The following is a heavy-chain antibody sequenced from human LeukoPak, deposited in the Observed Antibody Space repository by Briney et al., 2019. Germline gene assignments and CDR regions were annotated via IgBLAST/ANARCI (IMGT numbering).Heavy chain of an antibody. CDR1: GFTFSDYY. Sequence: GGSLRLSCAASGFTFSDYYMSWIRQAPGKGLEWVSYISSSGSTIYYADSVKGRFTISRDNAKNSLYLQMNSLRAEDTAVYYCATGNRRGFGGATTFDYWGQGTLVTVSS. V-gene: IGHV3-11*01. D-gene: IGHD1-26*01. J-gene: IGHJ4*02. CDR2: ISSSGSTI. CDR3: ATGNRRGFGGATTFDY.